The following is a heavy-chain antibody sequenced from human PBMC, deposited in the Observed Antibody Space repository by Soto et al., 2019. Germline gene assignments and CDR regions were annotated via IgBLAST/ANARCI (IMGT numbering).Heavy chain of an antibody. Sequence: QVQLVQSGAEVKKPGASVKVSCKASGYTFTSYAIHWVRQAPGQRLEWMGWINAGNGNTKYSQKFQDRVTITRDTSESRAYMELSSLRSEDTAVYYCARDLGGWPDYWGQGTLVTVSS. D-gene: IGHD6-19*01. CDR3: ARDLGGWPDY. J-gene: IGHJ4*02. CDR1: GYTFTSYA. CDR2: INAGNGNT. V-gene: IGHV1-3*01.